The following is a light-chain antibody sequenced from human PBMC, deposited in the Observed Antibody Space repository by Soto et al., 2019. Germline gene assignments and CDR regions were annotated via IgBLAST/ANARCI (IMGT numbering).Light chain of an antibody. CDR1: QSVSSNY. CDR3: QQYGSAPPYT. J-gene: IGKJ2*01. Sequence: EIVLTQSPGTLSLSPGERATLSCRASQSVSSNYLAWYQQKPGQAPRLLIYGTSSRDTGITDRFSGSGAATEFTLTISRLEPEYFAVYYCQQYGSAPPYTFGRGTNLEIK. V-gene: IGKV3-20*01. CDR2: GTS.